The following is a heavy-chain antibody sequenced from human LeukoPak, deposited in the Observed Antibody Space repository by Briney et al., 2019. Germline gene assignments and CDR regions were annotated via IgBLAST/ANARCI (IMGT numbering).Heavy chain of an antibody. Sequence: SEALSLTCPVSGGSISTYYWTWIRQPPGRGLEWIGYIYYSGSTNYHPSLKSRVAISLDTSKNQFSLRLSSVTAADTATYYCARGRPDFWTNFYTYFLDSWGQGTLVTVSS. CDR1: GGSISTYY. V-gene: IGHV4-59*01. CDR3: ARGRPDFWTNFYTYFLDS. CDR2: IYYSGST. J-gene: IGHJ4*02. D-gene: IGHD3/OR15-3a*01.